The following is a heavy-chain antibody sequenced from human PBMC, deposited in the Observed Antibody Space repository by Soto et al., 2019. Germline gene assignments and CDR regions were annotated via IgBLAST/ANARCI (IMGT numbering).Heavy chain of an antibody. J-gene: IGHJ4*02. D-gene: IGHD2-21*01. Sequence: EVQLVESGGGLVQPGESLRLSWAASGLTFRSYWMHWVRQAPGKGLVWVSRINTDGSVAMYVDSVKGRFTISRNNAKXXXXXXXXXXXXXXXXXXXXXXXXQLWRLDSWGQGTLVTVSS. CDR3: XXXXQLWRLDS. CDR2: INTDGSVA. V-gene: IGHV3-74*03. CDR1: GLTFRSYW.